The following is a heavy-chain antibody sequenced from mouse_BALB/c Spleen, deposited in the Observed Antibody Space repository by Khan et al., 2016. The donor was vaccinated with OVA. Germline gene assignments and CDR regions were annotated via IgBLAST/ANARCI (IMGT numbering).Heavy chain of an antibody. D-gene: IGHD1-1*01. V-gene: IGHV5-6-4*01. CDR2: FTIGGSST. CDR3: TRDRNYYGSSFYFDY. CDR1: GFTFSSYS. Sequence: EVELVESGGGLVKPGGSLRLSCEASGFTFSSYSMSWVGRTPGKGLEWLATFTIGGSSTSFQNSVKGRFTISRDKAKNTLYLQMSSLKSEDTAIYYCTRDRNYYGSSFYFDYWGQGTTLTVSS. J-gene: IGHJ2*01.